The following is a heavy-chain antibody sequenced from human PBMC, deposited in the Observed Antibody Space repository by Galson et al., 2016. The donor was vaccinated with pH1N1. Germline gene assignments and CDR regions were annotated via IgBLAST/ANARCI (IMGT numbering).Heavy chain of an antibody. V-gene: IGHV4/OR15-8*02. CDR3: ARVSFRELYYYQGMDV. CDR2: VYRNGDP. CDR1: GGSISSCNW. Sequence: ETLSLTCAVSGGSISSCNWWSWVRQPPGRSLEWLGEVYRNGDPEYNPALKGRVSISLDKSKNQFPLNLTSVTAADTAVYYCARVSFRELYYYQGMDVWGQGTTVIVSS. J-gene: IGHJ6*02. D-gene: IGHD3-10*01.